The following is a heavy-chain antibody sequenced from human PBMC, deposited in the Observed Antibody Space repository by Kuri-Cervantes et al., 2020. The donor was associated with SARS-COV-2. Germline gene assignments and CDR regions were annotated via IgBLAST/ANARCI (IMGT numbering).Heavy chain of an antibody. CDR3: ARDNSVVLPGTLAWGPKPPRSFYYGMDV. V-gene: IGHV3-23*01. CDR1: GFAFSNYA. CDR2: ISGSGEIT. J-gene: IGHJ6*02. D-gene: IGHD2-2*01. Sequence: GGSLRLSCAASGFAFSNYAMSWVRQAPGKGLEWVLGISGSGEITYYADSEKGRFTISRDNSKNTLYLQMNSLRAEDTAVYHCARDNSVVLPGTLAWGPKPPRSFYYGMDVWGQGTAVTVSS.